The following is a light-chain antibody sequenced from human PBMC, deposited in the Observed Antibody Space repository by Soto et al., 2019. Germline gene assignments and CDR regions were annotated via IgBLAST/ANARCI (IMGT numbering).Light chain of an antibody. CDR3: QQRSNWPIT. J-gene: IGKJ5*01. Sequence: EIEMTQSPATLSLAPGERVTLSCRASESVSTNLAWYQQKAGQAPRLLIYGASTRATGIPARFSGSGSGTEFTLTINSLQSEDFGIYYCQQRSNWPITFGQGTRLEIK. V-gene: IGKV3-15*01. CDR1: ESVSTN. CDR2: GAS.